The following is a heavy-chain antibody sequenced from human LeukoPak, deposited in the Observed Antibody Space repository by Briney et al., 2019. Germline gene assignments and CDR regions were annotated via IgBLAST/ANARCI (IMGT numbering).Heavy chain of an antibody. J-gene: IGHJ5*02. Sequence: GGSLRLSCAASGFTFSSYSMNWVRQAPGKGLEWVSSISSSSSYIYYADSVKGRFTISRDNAKNSLYLQMNSLRAEDTAVYYCARDRWGYQLPWFDPWGQGTLVTVSS. CDR3: ARDRWGYQLPWFDP. CDR2: ISSSSSYI. CDR1: GFTFSSYS. V-gene: IGHV3-21*01. D-gene: IGHD2-2*01.